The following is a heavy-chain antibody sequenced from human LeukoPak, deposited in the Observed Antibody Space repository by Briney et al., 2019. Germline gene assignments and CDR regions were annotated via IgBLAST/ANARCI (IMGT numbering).Heavy chain of an antibody. J-gene: IGHJ3*02. Sequence: SETLSLTCTVSDGSITNSYWSLIRQPAGKGLEWVGRIYTTGSTNYNPSLNSRVTMSLDTSKNQFSLKLNSVTAADTAVYYCARGPRATATQAFDIWGQGTMVTVSS. CDR2: IYTTGST. CDR1: DGSITNSY. D-gene: IGHD2-15*01. CDR3: ARGPRATATQAFDI. V-gene: IGHV4-4*07.